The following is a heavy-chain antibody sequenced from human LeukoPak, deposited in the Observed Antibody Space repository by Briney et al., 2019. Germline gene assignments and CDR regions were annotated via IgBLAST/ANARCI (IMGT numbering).Heavy chain of an antibody. D-gene: IGHD2-2*01. CDR3: ARRGLDCSSTSCTWAY. Sequence: PSETLSLTCTVSGGPINSGDYYWSWIRQPPGKGLEWIGYIYYSGSTYYNPSLKSRVTISVDTSKNQFSLKLSSVTAADTAVYYCARRGLDCSSTSCTWAYWGQGTLVTVSS. J-gene: IGHJ4*02. CDR1: GGPINSGDYY. V-gene: IGHV4-30-4*01. CDR2: IYYSGST.